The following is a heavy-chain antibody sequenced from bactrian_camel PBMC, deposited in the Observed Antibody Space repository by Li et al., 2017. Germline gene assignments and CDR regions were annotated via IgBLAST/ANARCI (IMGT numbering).Heavy chain of an antibody. D-gene: IGHD3*01. Sequence: VQLVESGGSSVQAGGSLRLSCTASESTQYGNCMAWLRQTPDKERELVATSSRDGSTWYADSVKARFTMALDAAKNTYYLEMNPLKIEDTATYYCSLDSFSLECYSGPTQGTQVTVS. J-gene: IGHJ4*01. V-gene: IGHV3S67*01. CDR1: ESTQYGNC. CDR2: SSRDGST.